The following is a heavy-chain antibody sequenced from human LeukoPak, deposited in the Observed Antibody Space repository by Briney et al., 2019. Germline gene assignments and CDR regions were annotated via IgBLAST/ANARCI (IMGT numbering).Heavy chain of an antibody. V-gene: IGHV3-21*01. CDR3: ARGPPGYGYDVFDI. CDR2: ISSSSSYI. CDR1: RFTFSNYN. D-gene: IGHD2-15*01. Sequence: GGSLRLSCAASRFTFSNYNMNWVRQAPGEGLEWVSSISSSSSYIYYADSVKGRFTISRDNAKNSLYLQMNSLRAEDTAVYYCARGPPGYGYDVFDIRGQGTMVTVSS. J-gene: IGHJ3*02.